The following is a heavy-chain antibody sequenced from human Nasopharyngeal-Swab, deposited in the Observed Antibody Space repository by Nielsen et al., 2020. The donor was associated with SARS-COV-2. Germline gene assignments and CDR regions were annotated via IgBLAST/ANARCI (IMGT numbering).Heavy chain of an antibody. V-gene: IGHV1-69*13. Sequence: SVKVSCKASGGTFSSYAISWVRKAPGQGLEWMGGIIPIFGTANYAQKFQGRVTITADESTSTAYMELSSLRSEDTAVYYCARDGYGNGAFDIWGQGTMVTVSS. CDR1: GGTFSSYA. J-gene: IGHJ3*02. CDR3: ARDGYGNGAFDI. D-gene: IGHD1-1*01. CDR2: IIPIFGTA.